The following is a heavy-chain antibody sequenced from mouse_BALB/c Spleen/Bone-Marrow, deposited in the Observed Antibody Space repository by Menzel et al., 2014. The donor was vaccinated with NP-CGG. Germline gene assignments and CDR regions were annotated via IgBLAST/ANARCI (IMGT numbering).Heavy chain of an antibody. CDR2: INNNGGST. CDR1: GFTFSSYG. D-gene: IGHD1-1*01. Sequence: EVNVVESGGGLVQPGGSLKLSCVASGFTFSSYGMSWVRQTPDKRLELVATINNNGGSTYYPDSVKGQFTISRDNAKNTLYLQMSRLKSEDTAMYYCARVYGWYFDVWGAGTTVTVSS. V-gene: IGHV5-6-3*01. CDR3: ARVYGWYFDV. J-gene: IGHJ1*01.